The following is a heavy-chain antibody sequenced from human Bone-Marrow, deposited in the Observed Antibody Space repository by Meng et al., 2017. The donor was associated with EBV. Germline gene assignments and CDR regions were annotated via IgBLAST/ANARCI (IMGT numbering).Heavy chain of an antibody. CDR2: INEDGAVT. CDR1: GFTFSSYW. CDR3: SRYLVGSDDY. J-gene: IGHJ4*02. Sequence: VQLVEAGGALVTPGGSLGLSCAASGFTFSSYWMHWVRQAPGKGLVWVSRINEDGAVTTYADSVKGRFTISRDNAKNTLYLQMNGLRAEDTAVYYCSRYLVGSDDYWGQGTLVTVSS. V-gene: IGHV3-74*03.